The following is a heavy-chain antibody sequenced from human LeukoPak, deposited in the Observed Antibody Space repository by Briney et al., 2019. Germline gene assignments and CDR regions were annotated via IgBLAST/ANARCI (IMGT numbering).Heavy chain of an antibody. D-gene: IGHD3-10*01. CDR3: ARTLITMVRGVIIDYYYYYYMDV. J-gene: IGHJ6*03. CDR2: IYHTGST. CDR1: GGSVSDYY. V-gene: IGHV4-59*02. Sequence: PSETLSLTCTISGGSVSDYYWSWIRQSPGKGLEWIGYIYHTGSTSYSPSLKSRVTISVDTSKNQFSLKLSSVTAADTAVYYCARTLITMVRGVIIDYYYYYYMDVWGKGTTVTVSS.